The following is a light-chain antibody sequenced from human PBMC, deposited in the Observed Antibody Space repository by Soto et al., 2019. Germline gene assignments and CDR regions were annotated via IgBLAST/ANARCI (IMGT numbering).Light chain of an antibody. CDR1: QSISNW. Sequence: EIPMTQSTASLSASVGDRFTITCLASQSISNWLAWYQQKPGKAPTLLIYKASSLESGVPSRFSGSGSGTEFTLTISSLQPDDFATYYCQHYNSYSQTFGQGTNVDIK. J-gene: IGKJ1*01. CDR3: QHYNSYSQT. CDR2: KAS. V-gene: IGKV1-5*03.